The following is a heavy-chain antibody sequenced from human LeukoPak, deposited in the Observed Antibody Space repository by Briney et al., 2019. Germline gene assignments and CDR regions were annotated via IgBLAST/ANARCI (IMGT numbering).Heavy chain of an antibody. J-gene: IGHJ4*02. CDR1: GYTFTGYY. Sequence: GASVKVSCKASGYTFTGYYMHWVRQAPGQGLEWMGWINPNSGGTNYAQKFQGWVTMTRDTSIGTAYMELSRLRSDDTAVYYCARDLEGITGTTMGYWGQGTLVTVSS. V-gene: IGHV1-2*04. CDR2: INPNSGGT. D-gene: IGHD1-7*01. CDR3: ARDLEGITGTTMGY.